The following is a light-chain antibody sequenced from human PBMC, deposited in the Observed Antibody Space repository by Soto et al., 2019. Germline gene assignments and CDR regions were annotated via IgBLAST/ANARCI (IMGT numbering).Light chain of an antibody. CDR1: QSLVSSSYYY. J-gene: IGKJ1*01. Sequence: EIVMTQSPLSLSVTPGEPASISCRSSQSLVSSSYYYLDWYVQKPGQSPLLLIYLTSRRASGVRERFRGSGTGTNFTLKISRVEAEDVGVYYCTQATHFPRTFGLGTKVEIK. V-gene: IGKV2-28*01. CDR2: LTS. CDR3: TQATHFPRT.